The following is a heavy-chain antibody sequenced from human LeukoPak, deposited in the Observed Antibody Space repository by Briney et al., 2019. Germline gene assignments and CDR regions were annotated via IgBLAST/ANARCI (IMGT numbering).Heavy chain of an antibody. Sequence: ASVKVSCKASGGTFSSYAISWVRQAPGQGLEWMGRIIPILGIANYAQKFQGRVTITADKSTSTAYMELSSLRSEDAAVYYCARTQWFGELPHFDYWGQGTLVTVSS. V-gene: IGHV1-69*04. D-gene: IGHD3-10*01. CDR1: GGTFSSYA. CDR3: ARTQWFGELPHFDY. CDR2: IIPILGIA. J-gene: IGHJ4*02.